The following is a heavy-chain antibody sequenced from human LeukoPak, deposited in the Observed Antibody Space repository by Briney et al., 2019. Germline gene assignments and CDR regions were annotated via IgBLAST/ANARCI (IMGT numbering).Heavy chain of an antibody. J-gene: IGHJ4*02. V-gene: IGHV3-53*01. CDR1: GFTFGDYA. D-gene: IGHD3-10*01. Sequence: GGSLRLSCTASGFTFGDYAMSWFRQAPGKGLEWVSVIYSGGSTYYADSVKGRFTISRDNSKNTLYLQMNSLRAEDTAVYYCARVDRGGYWGQGTLLTVSS. CDR2: IYSGGST. CDR3: ARVDRGGY.